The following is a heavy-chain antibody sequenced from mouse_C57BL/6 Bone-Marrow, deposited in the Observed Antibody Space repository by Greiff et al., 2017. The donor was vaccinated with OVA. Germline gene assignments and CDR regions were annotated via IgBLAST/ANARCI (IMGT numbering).Heavy chain of an antibody. V-gene: IGHV1-69*01. Sequence: QVHVKQPGAELVMPGASVKLSCKASGYTFTSYWMHWVKQRPGQGLEWIGEIDPSDSYTNYNQKFKGKSTLTVDKSSSTAYMQLSSLTSEDSAVYFCARGDYYGSSYDYFDYWGQGTTLTVSS. J-gene: IGHJ2*01. CDR2: IDPSDSYT. CDR3: ARGDYYGSSYDYFDY. D-gene: IGHD1-1*01. CDR1: GYTFTSYW.